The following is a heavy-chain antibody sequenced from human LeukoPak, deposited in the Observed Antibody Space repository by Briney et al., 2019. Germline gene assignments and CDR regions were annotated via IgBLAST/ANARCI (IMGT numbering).Heavy chain of an antibody. D-gene: IGHD5/OR15-5a*01. CDR3: ARVYDEEYFDL. Sequence: KSSETLSLTCNVSGGSISSYYWSWIRQSPGRGLEWIGHIYYSGNTKYNPSLKGRVTISLDTPKNQFSLNLSSVTAADTAVYYCARVYDEEYFDLWGRGTLVTVSS. CDR2: IYYSGNT. J-gene: IGHJ2*01. V-gene: IGHV4-59*13. CDR1: GGSISSYY.